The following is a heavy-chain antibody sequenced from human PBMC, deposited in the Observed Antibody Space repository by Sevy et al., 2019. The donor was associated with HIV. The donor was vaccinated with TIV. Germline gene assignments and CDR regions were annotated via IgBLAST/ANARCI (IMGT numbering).Heavy chain of an antibody. CDR2: ISHDGSDK. Sequence: GGSLRLSCAASGFTFSAHGMHWVRQAPGKGLEWVALISHDGSDKYYADSVTGRFTISRENSKKTLYLQMNSLRAEDTAVYYCAKDQGAAKYYYDNSGYWDYWGQGTLVTVSS. CDR1: GFTFSAHG. V-gene: IGHV3-30*18. CDR3: AKDQGAAKYYYDNSGYWDY. J-gene: IGHJ4*02. D-gene: IGHD3-22*01.